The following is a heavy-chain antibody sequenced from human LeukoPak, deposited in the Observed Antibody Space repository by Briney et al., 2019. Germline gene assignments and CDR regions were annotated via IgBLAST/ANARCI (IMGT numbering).Heavy chain of an antibody. Sequence: SESLSLTCTVSGVSISSYYWSWIRQPPGKGLEWIGYIYYSGSTTYNPSLKSRVTISVDTSKNQLSLELSSVTAADTAMYYCARHDYGDPYFDYWGQGTLVTVSS. CDR3: ARHDYGDPYFDY. J-gene: IGHJ4*02. CDR1: GVSISSYY. CDR2: IYYSGST. D-gene: IGHD4-17*01. V-gene: IGHV4-59*01.